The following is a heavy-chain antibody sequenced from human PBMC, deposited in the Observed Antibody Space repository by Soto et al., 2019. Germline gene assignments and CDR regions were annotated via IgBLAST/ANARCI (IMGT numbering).Heavy chain of an antibody. D-gene: IGHD6-19*01. J-gene: IGHJ4*02. CDR1: GFTFSSYG. Sequence: EVQQLESGGGLVQPGGSLRLSCAASGFTFSSYGMSWVRQSPGKGLEWVSAISGSGGSTYNADSVQGRFTISRDNTKHKLYLTMNRLRGEDTAVYYCAKNEGYSSGWYLDWGQGTLGTVSS. CDR3: AKNEGYSSGWYLD. V-gene: IGHV3-23*01. CDR2: ISGSGGST.